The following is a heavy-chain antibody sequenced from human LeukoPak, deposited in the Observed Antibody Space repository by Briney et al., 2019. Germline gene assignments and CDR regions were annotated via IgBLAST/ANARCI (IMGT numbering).Heavy chain of an antibody. D-gene: IGHD1-26*01. V-gene: IGHV3-30*02. CDR3: AREGATTAFDY. Sequence: GGSLRLSCAASGFIFSNYAMQWVCQAPGMGLEWVAFIRYDGGNTYYADSVKGRFTISRDNSKNTMYLQMNSLRAEDTAVYYCAREGATTAFDYWGQGTLVTVSS. J-gene: IGHJ4*02. CDR2: IRYDGGNT. CDR1: GFIFSNYA.